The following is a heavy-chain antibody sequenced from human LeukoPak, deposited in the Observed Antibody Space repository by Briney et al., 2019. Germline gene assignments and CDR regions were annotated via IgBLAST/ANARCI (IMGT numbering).Heavy chain of an antibody. J-gene: IGHJ6*03. CDR3: ARQLLYYYMDV. CDR1: GGSISSSSYY. CDR2: IYTSGST. D-gene: IGHD1-26*01. V-gene: IGHV4-61*02. Sequence: PSETLSLTCTVSGGSISSSSYYWGWIRQPAGKGLEWIGRIYTSGSTNYNPSLKSRVTISVDTSKNQFSLKLSSVTAADTAVYYCARQLLYYYMDVWGKGTTVTISS.